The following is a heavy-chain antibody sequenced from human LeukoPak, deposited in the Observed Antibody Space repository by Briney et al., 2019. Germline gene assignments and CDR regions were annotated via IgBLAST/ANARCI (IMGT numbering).Heavy chain of an antibody. J-gene: IGHJ4*02. CDR2: MKEDGGEK. CDR1: GVTFRNYW. CDR3: ATERRGSSTYDGKEAFPF. V-gene: IGHV3-7*01. D-gene: IGHD6-13*01. Sequence: PGGSLRLSCTASGVTFRNYWMRWVRRAPGKGREGVANMKEDGGEKDYVDSVRGRFTITRDNSGNSLYLQMNSLRGQDTAVYYCATERRGSSTYDGKEAFPFWGQGTLVTVSS.